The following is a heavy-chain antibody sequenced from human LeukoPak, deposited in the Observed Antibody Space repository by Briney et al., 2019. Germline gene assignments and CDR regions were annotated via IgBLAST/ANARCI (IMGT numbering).Heavy chain of an antibody. J-gene: IGHJ6*02. D-gene: IGHD3-10*01. CDR1: GFTVSSNY. Sequence: GGSLRLSCAASGFTVSSNYMSWVRQAPGKGLEWVSVIYSGGSTYYADSVKGRFTISRDNSKNTLYLQMNRLRAEDTAVYYCATYYYGSGRYYYYYGVDVWGQGTTVTVSS. CDR2: IYSGGST. V-gene: IGHV3-66*01. CDR3: ATYYYGSGRYYYYYGVDV.